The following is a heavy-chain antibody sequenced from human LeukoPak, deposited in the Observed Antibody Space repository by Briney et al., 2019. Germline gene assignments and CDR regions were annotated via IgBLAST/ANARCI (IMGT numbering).Heavy chain of an antibody. D-gene: IGHD3-3*01. J-gene: IGHJ4*02. V-gene: IGHV4-59*01. Sequence: SETLSLTCTVSGASFSNDYWSLVRQAPGKGLEWIGYIYHNGRTNYSPSLKSRITMSIDTSQNQFSLKLTSVTAADTAVYYCARASEGIGYFDTWGRGSLVTVSS. CDR3: ARASEGIGYFDT. CDR1: GASFSNDY. CDR2: IYHNGRT.